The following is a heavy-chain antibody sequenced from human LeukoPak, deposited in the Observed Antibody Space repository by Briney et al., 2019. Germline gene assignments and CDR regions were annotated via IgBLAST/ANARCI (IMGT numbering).Heavy chain of an antibody. J-gene: IGHJ4*02. D-gene: IGHD6-13*01. CDR3: ARDRAIAAAGTPFDY. Sequence: ASVKVSCKTSGYTFTSYYIHWVRQAPGQGLEWMGTINPSGGSTTYAQKLQGRVTMTTDTSTSTAYMELRSLRSDDTAVYYCARDRAIAAAGTPFDYWGQGTLVTVSS. CDR1: GYTFTSYY. CDR2: INPSGGST. V-gene: IGHV1-46*01.